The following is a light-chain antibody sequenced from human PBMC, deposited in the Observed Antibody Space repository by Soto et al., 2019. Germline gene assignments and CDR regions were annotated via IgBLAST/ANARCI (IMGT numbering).Light chain of an antibody. V-gene: IGKV1-9*01. CDR2: GAS. J-gene: IGKJ4*01. Sequence: DIQLTQSPPFLSASVGDRVSITCRASQGISSYLAWYQRKPGKAPKLLIYGASTLQSGVPSSFSASGSGTEFTLTISSLQPEDFATYFCQQLYSSPLTFGVGTKVEIK. CDR1: QGISSY. CDR3: QQLYSSPLT.